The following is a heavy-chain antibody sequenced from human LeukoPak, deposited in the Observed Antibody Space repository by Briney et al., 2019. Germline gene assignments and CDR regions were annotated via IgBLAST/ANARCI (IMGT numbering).Heavy chain of an antibody. Sequence: GGSLRLSCAASGFTFSSYSMNWVRQAPGKGLEWVSSISSSSSYIYYADSVKGRFTISRDNAKNSLYLQMNSLRAKDTAVYYCAREEDIVVVPAALVDYWGQGTLVTVSS. V-gene: IGHV3-21*01. J-gene: IGHJ4*02. D-gene: IGHD2-2*01. CDR1: GFTFSSYS. CDR2: ISSSSSYI. CDR3: AREEDIVVVPAALVDY.